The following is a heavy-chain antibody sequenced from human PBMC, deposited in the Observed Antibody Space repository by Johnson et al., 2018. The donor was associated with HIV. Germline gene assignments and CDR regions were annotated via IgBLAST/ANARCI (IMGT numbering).Heavy chain of an antibody. CDR1: GFTFDDYA. J-gene: IGHJ3*02. CDR2: ISWNSGSI. D-gene: IGHD6-6*01. Sequence: VQLVESGGGLVQPGRSLRLSCAASGFTFDDYAMHWVRQAPGKGLEWVSCISWNSGSIGYADSVKGRFTISRDNSKNTLHLQMNSLRAEDTAVYYCARDTSIAAARAFDIWGQGTMVTVSS. CDR3: ARDTSIAAARAFDI. V-gene: IGHV3-9*01.